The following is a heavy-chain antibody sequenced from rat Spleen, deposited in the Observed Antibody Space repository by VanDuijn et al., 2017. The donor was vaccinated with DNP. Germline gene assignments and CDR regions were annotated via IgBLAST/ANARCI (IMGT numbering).Heavy chain of an antibody. CDR2: ISYNGGSP. J-gene: IGHJ4*01. D-gene: IGHD3-8*01. CDR3: ARHRTIMPYYYAMDA. CDR1: GFTFSDYY. Sequence: EVLLVESDGGLVQPGRSLKLSCAVSGFTFSDYYMAWVRQAPAKGLEWVATISYNGGSPYYRDSVKGQFTISRDNAQSTLYLQMDSLRSEDTATYYCARHRTIMPYYYAMDAWGQGASVTVSS. V-gene: IGHV5-7*01.